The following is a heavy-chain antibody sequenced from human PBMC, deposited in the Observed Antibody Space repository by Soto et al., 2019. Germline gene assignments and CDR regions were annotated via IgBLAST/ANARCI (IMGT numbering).Heavy chain of an antibody. CDR3: ARGGSSIVVVVAATPAFDI. CDR2: INHSGST. J-gene: IGHJ3*02. V-gene: IGHV4-34*01. CDR1: GGSFSGYY. D-gene: IGHD2-15*01. Sequence: QVQLQQWGAGLLKPSETLSLTCAVYGGSFSGYYWSWIRQPPGKGLEWIGEINHSGSTNYNPSLKSRVTISVDTSKNQFSMKRRSVTAADTAVYYCARGGSSIVVVVAATPAFDIWGQGTMVTVSS.